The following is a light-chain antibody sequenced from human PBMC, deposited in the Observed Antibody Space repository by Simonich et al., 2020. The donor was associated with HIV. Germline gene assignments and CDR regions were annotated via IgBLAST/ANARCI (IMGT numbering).Light chain of an antibody. Sequence: VMTQAPATLSVYTGERATLYCRASQIVSSNLDWYQQKPGPAPRLLIYGASTRATGIPARFSGSGSGTEFTLTISSMQSEDFAVYYCQQYNNWPPYTFGQGTKLEIK. CDR3: QQYNNWPPYT. CDR2: GAS. J-gene: IGKJ2*01. CDR1: QIVSSN. V-gene: IGKV3-15*01.